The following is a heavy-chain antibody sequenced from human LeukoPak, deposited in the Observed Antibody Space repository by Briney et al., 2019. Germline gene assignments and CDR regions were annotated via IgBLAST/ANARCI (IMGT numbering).Heavy chain of an antibody. CDR2: INKNGSDK. CDR1: GFTFSDYW. CDR3: ARGSSVFGNSGYVAWFDP. Sequence: PGGSLRLSCAASGFTFSDYWMTWVRQAPGKGLEWVANINKNGSDKYYVDSVRGRFTISRDNAKNSLYLQMNSLRAEDTAVYYCARGSSVFGNSGYVAWFDPWGQGTLVTVSS. J-gene: IGHJ5*02. D-gene: IGHD5-12*01. V-gene: IGHV3-7*01.